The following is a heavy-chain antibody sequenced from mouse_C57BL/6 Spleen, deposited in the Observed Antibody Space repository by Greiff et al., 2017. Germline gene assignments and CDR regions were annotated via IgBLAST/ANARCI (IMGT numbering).Heavy chain of an antibody. D-gene: IGHD2-2*01. J-gene: IGHJ4*01. CDR1: GYAFTNSL. Sequence: QVQLQQSGAELVRPGTSVKVSCKASGYAFTNSLIEWVKQRPGQGLEWIGVINPGSGGTNYNEKFKGKATLTADKSSSTAYMQLSSLTSEDSAVYFCAKGDYGYPYAMDYWGQGTSVTVSS. CDR3: AKGDYGYPYAMDY. V-gene: IGHV1-54*01. CDR2: INPGSGGT.